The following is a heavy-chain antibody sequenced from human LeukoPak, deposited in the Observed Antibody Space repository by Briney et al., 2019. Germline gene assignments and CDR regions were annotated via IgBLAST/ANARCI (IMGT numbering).Heavy chain of an antibody. V-gene: IGHV3-23*01. CDR2: ISGSGGST. J-gene: IGHJ2*01. D-gene: IGHD2-15*01. CDR1: GFTFSSYA. CDR3: AKSYRPFIVVVPWWYFDL. Sequence: GGSLRLSCAASGFTFSSYAMSWVRQAPGKGLEWVSAISGSGGSTYYADSVKGRFTISRDNSKNTLYLQMNSLRAEDTAVYYCAKSYRPFIVVVPWWYFDLWGRGTLVTVSS.